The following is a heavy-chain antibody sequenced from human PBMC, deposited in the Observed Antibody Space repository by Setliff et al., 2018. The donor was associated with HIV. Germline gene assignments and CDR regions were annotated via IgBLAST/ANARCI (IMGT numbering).Heavy chain of an antibody. CDR3: VKDSNTWAYDY. Sequence: ETLSLTCSGSGFVFGTYALHWVRQAPGKGLQYISAITSDGTNTHYADSVKGRFTISRDNSKNTLYLQMSSLRAEDTALYYCVKDSNTWAYDYWGQGTLVTVSS. D-gene: IGHD6-13*01. J-gene: IGHJ4*02. CDR2: ITSDGTNT. V-gene: IGHV3-64D*09. CDR1: GFVFGTYA.